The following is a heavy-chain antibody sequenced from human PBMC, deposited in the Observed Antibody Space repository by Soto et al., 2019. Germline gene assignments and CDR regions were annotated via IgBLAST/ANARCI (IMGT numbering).Heavy chain of an antibody. CDR3: ARDGDIVVDGRLQYYYYYGMDV. CDR1: GYTFTSYG. Sequence: GASVKVSCKASGYTFTSYGISWVRQAPGQGLEWMVWISAYNGNTNYAQKLQGRVTMTTDTSTSTAYMELRSLRSDDTAVYYCARDGDIVVDGRLQYYYYYGMDVWGQGTTVTVS. J-gene: IGHJ6*02. D-gene: IGHD2-15*01. CDR2: ISAYNGNT. V-gene: IGHV1-18*01.